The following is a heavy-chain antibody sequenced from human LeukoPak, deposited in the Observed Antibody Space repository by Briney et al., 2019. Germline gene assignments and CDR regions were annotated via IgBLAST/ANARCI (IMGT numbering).Heavy chain of an antibody. CDR3: AKDARPDCTNGACYDRSSYNMDV. CDR2: ISYDGSNK. V-gene: IGHV3-30*18. J-gene: IGHJ6*02. CDR1: GFTFSSYV. D-gene: IGHD2-8*01. Sequence: PGGPMRLSCAASGFTFSSYVMHWVRQAPGKGLEWVAVISYDGSNKYYVDSVKGRFTISRVNSKNTLYLQMNSLRAEDTAVYYCAKDARPDCTNGACYDRSSYNMDVWGQGTTVAVCS.